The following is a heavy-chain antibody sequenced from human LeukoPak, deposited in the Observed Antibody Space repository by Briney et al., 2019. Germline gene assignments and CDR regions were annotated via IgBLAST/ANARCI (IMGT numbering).Heavy chain of an antibody. D-gene: IGHD6-13*01. CDR1: GFTFKSYD. V-gene: IGHV3-13*01. CDR3: ASGGRGSSWFGN. CDR2: INTAGDT. Sequence: GGSLRLSCAASGFTFKSYDMHWVRQAAGEGPEWVSAINTAGDTYYQGSVKGLFTISRENAKNSLYLQMNSLRAGDTAVYYCASGGRGSSWFGNWGQGTLVTVSS. J-gene: IGHJ4*02.